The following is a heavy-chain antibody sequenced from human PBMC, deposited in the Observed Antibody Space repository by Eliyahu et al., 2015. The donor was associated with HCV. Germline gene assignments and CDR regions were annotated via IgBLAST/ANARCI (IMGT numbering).Heavy chain of an antibody. CDR1: GGSFSGYY. V-gene: IGHV4-34*01. J-gene: IGHJ4*02. CDR3: ARVSAMAGDY. CDR2: INHSGST. D-gene: IGHD5-24*01. Sequence: QVQLQQWGAGLLKPSETLSLTCAVYGGSFSGYYWSWIRQPPGKGLEWIGEINHSGSTNYNPSLKSRVTISVDTSKNQFSLKLSSVTAADTAVYYCARVSAMAGDYWGQGTLVTVSS.